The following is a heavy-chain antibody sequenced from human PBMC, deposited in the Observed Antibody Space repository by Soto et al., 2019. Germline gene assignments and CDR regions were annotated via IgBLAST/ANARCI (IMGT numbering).Heavy chain of an antibody. CDR3: ARESSLQWLVQGGGRYYYYGMDV. Sequence: SVKVSCKASGGTFSSYAISWVRQAPGQGLEWMGGIIPIFGTANYAQKFQGRVTITADKSTSTAHMELSSLRSEDTAVYYCARESSLQWLVQGGGRYYYYGMDVWGQGTTVTVSS. J-gene: IGHJ6*02. V-gene: IGHV1-69*06. CDR1: GGTFSSYA. D-gene: IGHD6-19*01. CDR2: IIPIFGTA.